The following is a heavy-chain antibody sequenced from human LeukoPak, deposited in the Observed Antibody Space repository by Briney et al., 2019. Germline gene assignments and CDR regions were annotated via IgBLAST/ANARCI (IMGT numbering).Heavy chain of an antibody. CDR2: ISGSGGST. CDR3: APVYYYDSSGYYL. Sequence: GRSLRFSCAASGFTFDDYAMHWVRQAPGKGPEWVSAISGSGGSTYYADSVKGRFTISRDNSKNTLYLQMNSLRAEDTAVYYCAPVYYYDSSGYYLWGQGTLVTVSS. J-gene: IGHJ4*02. D-gene: IGHD3-22*01. CDR1: GFTFDDYA. V-gene: IGHV3-23*01.